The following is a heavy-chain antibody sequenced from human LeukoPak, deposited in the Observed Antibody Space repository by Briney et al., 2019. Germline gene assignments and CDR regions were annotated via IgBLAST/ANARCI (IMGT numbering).Heavy chain of an antibody. V-gene: IGHV3-30*18. D-gene: IGHD6-13*01. CDR2: ISYDGSNK. Sequence: PGGSLRLSCAASGFTFSSYGMHWARQAPGKGLEWVAVISYDGSNKYYADSVKGRFTISRDNSKNTLYLQMNSLRAEDTAVYYCAKDQGSSSSYAFDYWGQGTLVTVSS. CDR1: GFTFSSYG. J-gene: IGHJ4*02. CDR3: AKDQGSSSSYAFDY.